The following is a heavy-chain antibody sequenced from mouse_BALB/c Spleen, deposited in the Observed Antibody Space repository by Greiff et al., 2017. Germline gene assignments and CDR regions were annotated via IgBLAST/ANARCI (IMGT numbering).Heavy chain of an antibody. D-gene: IGHD2-14*01. V-gene: IGHV5-9-3*01. Sequence: DVMLVESGGGLVKPGGSLKLSCAASGFTFSSYAMSWVRQTPEKRLEWVATISSGGSYTYYPDSVKGRFTISRDNAKNTLYLQMSSLRSEDTAMYYCARQGDRYETWFAYWGQGTLVTVSA. J-gene: IGHJ3*01. CDR3: ARQGDRYETWFAY. CDR1: GFTFSSYA. CDR2: ISSGGSYT.